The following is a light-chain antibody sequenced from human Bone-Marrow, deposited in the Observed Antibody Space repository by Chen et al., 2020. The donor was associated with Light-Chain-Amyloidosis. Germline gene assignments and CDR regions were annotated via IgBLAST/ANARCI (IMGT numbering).Light chain of an antibody. Sequence: SYELTQPTSVSVSTGHTASITCSGDDLPTKYAYWYQQKPGQAPVLVIHRDTERPSGISERFSGSNSGTTATLTISGVQAEDEADYHCQSADSSGTYEVIFGGGTKLTVL. CDR3: QSADSSGTYEVI. J-gene: IGLJ2*01. CDR2: RDT. CDR1: DLPTKY. V-gene: IGLV3-25*03.